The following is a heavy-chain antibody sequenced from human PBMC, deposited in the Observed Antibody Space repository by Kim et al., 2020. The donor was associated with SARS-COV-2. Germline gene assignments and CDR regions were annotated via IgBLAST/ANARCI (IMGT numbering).Heavy chain of an antibody. CDR1: GYSFTSYW. J-gene: IGHJ6*02. CDR3: ARRVAVAGYGLDV. CDR2: IDPSDSYV. D-gene: IGHD6-19*01. Sequence: GESLKISCKASGYSFTSYWITWVRQTPGKGLESMGRIDPSDSYVDYSPSFQGHITMSADKSASTAYLQLNNLKASDTGIYYCARRVAVAGYGLDVRGHGTAVSVSS. V-gene: IGHV5-10-1*01.